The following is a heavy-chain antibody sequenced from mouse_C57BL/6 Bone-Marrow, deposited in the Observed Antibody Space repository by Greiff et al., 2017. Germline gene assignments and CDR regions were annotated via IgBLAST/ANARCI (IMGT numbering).Heavy chain of an antibody. CDR2: ISDGGSYT. V-gene: IGHV5-4*01. J-gene: IGHJ3*01. CDR1: GFTFSSYA. CDR3: ARDHGSGGFAY. D-gene: IGHD1-1*01. Sequence: EVMLVESGGGLVKPGGSLKLSCAASGFTFSSYAMSWVRQTPEKRLEWVATISDGGSYTYYPDNVKGRFTISRDNAKNNLYLQMSHLKSEDTAMYYCARDHGSGGFAYWGQGTLVTGSA.